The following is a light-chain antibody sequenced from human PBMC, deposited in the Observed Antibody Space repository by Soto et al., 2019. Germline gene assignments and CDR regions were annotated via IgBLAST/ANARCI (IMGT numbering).Light chain of an antibody. CDR1: SSDVGGYNY. J-gene: IGLJ1*01. CDR2: DVS. Sequence: QSTLNQPASVYGSTGQSISISCTGTSSDVGGYNYVSWYQQQPGKAPKLMIYDVSNRPSGVSNRFPGSKSGNTASLTISGLQAEDEADYYCSSYTSSSTLAYVFGTGTKVTVL. V-gene: IGLV2-14*01. CDR3: SSYTSSSTLAYV.